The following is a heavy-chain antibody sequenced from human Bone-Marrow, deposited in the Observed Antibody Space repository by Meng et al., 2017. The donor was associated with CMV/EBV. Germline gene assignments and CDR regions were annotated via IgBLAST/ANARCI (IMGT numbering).Heavy chain of an antibody. V-gene: IGHV4-30-4*01. CDR1: ISSGDYY. Sequence: ISSGDYYWSWIRQPPGKGLEWIGYIYYSGSTYYNPSLKSRVTMSVDTSKNQFSLKLSSVTAADTAVYYCARVYYYDSSGYYYWYFDLWGRGTLVTVSS. J-gene: IGHJ2*01. CDR3: ARVYYYDSSGYYYWYFDL. CDR2: IYYSGST. D-gene: IGHD3-22*01.